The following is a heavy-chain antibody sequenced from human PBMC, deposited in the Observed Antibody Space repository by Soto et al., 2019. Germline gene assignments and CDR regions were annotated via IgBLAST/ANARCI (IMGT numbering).Heavy chain of an antibody. Sequence: GGSLRLSCAASGFTFGDYGMSWVRQAPGKGLEWGSGINWNGGSTGYADSVKGRFTISRDNAKNSLYLQMNSLRAEDTALYYCARGVAGFTVDSMNDAFDIWGQGTMVTVSS. J-gene: IGHJ3*02. CDR2: INWNGGST. V-gene: IGHV3-20*04. D-gene: IGHD3-22*01. CDR3: ARGVAGFTVDSMNDAFDI. CDR1: GFTFGDYG.